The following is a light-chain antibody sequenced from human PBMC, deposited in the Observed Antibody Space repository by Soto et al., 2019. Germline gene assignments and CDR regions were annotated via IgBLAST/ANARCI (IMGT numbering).Light chain of an antibody. V-gene: IGKV1-5*03. J-gene: IGKJ1*01. CDR2: KAS. Sequence: IQMTQSASTLSASVGDRVTITCRASQTIINWLAWYQQKPGKAPKLLIYKASTLEGEVPSRFSGSGSGTDFTLTISSLQPEDFATYYCQQLNSYSWTFGQGTKVDIK. CDR1: QTIINW. CDR3: QQLNSYSWT.